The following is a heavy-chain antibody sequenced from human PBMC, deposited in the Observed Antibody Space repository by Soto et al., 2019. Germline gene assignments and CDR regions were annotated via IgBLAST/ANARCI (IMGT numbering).Heavy chain of an antibody. V-gene: IGHV4-59*01. CDR2: IDYSGST. D-gene: IGHD5-12*01. CDR3: AAGGGLPRYY. CDR1: GGPISSYY. Sequence: SETLSLTCTVSGGPISSYYWSWIRQPPGKGLEWIGYIDYSGSTNYNPSLKSRVTISVDTSKNQFSLKLSSVTAADTAVYYCAAGGGLPRYYWGQGTLVTVSS. J-gene: IGHJ4*02.